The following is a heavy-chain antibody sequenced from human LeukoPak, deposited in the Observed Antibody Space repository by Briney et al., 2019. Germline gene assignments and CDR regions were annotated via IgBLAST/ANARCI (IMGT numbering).Heavy chain of an antibody. CDR3: ARQPYDSSGYGYFDF. Sequence: SETLSLTCTVSGGSISSSSYHWGWIRQPPGKGLEWIGSISNSGRSYHKPSLQSRVTISVDTSKNQVSLNLSSVTAADTAVYYCARQPYDSSGYGYFDFWGQGTLVTVSS. J-gene: IGHJ4*02. V-gene: IGHV4-39*01. D-gene: IGHD3-22*01. CDR1: GGSISSSSYH. CDR2: ISNSGRS.